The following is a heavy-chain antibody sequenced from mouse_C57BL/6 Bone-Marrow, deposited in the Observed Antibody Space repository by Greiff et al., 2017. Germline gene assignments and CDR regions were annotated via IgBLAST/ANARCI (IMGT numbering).Heavy chain of an antibody. CDR1: GYTFTDYY. Sequence: VQLQQSGPELVKPGASVKISCKASGYTFTDYYMNWVKQSHGKSLEWIGDINPNNGGTSYNQKFKGKATLTVDKSSNTAYMELRSLTSEDSAVYYCARKGCFYAMDYWGQGTSVTVSS. CDR3: ARKGCFYAMDY. J-gene: IGHJ4*01. V-gene: IGHV1-26*01. CDR2: INPNNGGT.